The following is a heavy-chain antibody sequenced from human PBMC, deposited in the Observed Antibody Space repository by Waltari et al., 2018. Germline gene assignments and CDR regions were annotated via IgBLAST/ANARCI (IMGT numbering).Heavy chain of an antibody. V-gene: IGHV4-59*02. J-gene: IGHJ5*02. D-gene: IGHD4-4*01. CDR1: GGSVSVSY. CDR3: AGGDTVSLDWFDP. Sequence: QVQLQESGPGLLRPSETLSLTCSVSGGSVSVSYWSWIRQPPGKGLEWIGSIYYEGSPHYNPSLKSRVTMSVDTAKNQFSLKLASVTAADTAVYYCAGGDTVSLDWFDPWGQGTLITVSS. CDR2: IYYEGSP.